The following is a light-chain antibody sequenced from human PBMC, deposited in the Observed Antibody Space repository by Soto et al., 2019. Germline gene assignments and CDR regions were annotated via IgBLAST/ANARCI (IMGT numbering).Light chain of an antibody. CDR2: DNT. V-gene: IGLV1-40*01. CDR3: QSYDTRLRGSCV. J-gene: IGLJ1*01. CDR1: STNMGAGYD. Sequence: QSVLTQPPSVSGAPGQRVTISCSGSSTNMGAGYDVHWYQQLPGTAPKLLIYDNTKRPSGVPDRFSGSKSGTSASLAITGLQAEDEADYYCQSYDTRLRGSCVFGTGTKLTVL.